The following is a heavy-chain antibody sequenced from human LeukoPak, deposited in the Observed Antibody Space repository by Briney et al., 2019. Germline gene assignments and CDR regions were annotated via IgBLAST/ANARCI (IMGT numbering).Heavy chain of an antibody. Sequence: GGSLRLSCAASGFTFSSYEMNWVRQAPGKGLEWVAFIRYDGSNKYYADSVKGRLTISRDNSKNTLYLQMNSLRAEDTAVYYCAKDQSYYYDSNPLDYWGQGTLVTVSS. CDR3: AKDQSYYYDSNPLDY. D-gene: IGHD3-22*01. CDR1: GFTFSSYE. CDR2: IRYDGSNK. J-gene: IGHJ4*02. V-gene: IGHV3-30*02.